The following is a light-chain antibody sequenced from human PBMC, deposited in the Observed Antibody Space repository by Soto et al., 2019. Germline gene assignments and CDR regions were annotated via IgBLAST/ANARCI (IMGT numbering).Light chain of an antibody. J-gene: IGKJ2*01. CDR2: GSS. CDR1: QSVSSSY. Sequence: EIVLTQSPGTLSLSPGERAILSCRASQSVSSSYLTWYQQKPGQAPRVLVYGSSRRATGIPDRFSGSGSGTDFTLTISRLEPEDFAVYYCQQYGRSPGYTFGQGTKLEIK. CDR3: QQYGRSPGYT. V-gene: IGKV3-20*01.